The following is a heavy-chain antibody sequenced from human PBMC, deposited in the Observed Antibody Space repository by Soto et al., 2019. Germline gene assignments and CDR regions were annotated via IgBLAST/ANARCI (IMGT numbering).Heavy chain of an antibody. V-gene: IGHV4-38-2*01. J-gene: IGHJ4*02. CDR1: GYSISSGYY. D-gene: IGHD2-15*01. CDR3: ASGDNSCNGYFDY. Sequence: SETLSLTCAVSGYSISSGYYWGWIRQPAGQGLEWIGFVYRTRSTYYSPSLKSRLTISIDAANNRFSLKLHSLTAEDTAVYYCASGDNSCNGYFDYWGQGNMVTVSS. CDR2: VYRTRST.